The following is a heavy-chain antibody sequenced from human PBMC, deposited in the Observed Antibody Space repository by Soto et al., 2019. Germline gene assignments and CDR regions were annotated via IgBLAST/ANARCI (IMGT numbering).Heavy chain of an antibody. D-gene: IGHD6-13*01. Sequence: SETLSLTCTVSGGSISSYYWSWIRQPPGKGLEWIGYIYYSGSTNYNPSLKSRVTISVDTSKNQFSLKLSSVTAADTAVYYCARLAAAGNWFDPWGQGTLVTVSS. CDR2: IYYSGST. V-gene: IGHV4-59*01. CDR3: ARLAAAGNWFDP. J-gene: IGHJ5*02. CDR1: GGSISSYY.